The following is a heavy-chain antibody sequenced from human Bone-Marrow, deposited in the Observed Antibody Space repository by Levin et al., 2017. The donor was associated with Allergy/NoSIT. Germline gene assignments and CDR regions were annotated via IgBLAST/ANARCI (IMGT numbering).Heavy chain of an antibody. D-gene: IGHD6-13*01. Sequence: GESLKISCAASGFPFSDYYMSWIRQAPGKGLEWLSYISVSGSVIDYADSVKGRFTISRDNAKNSVYLQLDSLRVEDTAIYFCAREAAAAGTYNWFDFWGQGTQVTVSP. CDR3: AREAAAAGTYNWFDF. V-gene: IGHV3-11*01. CDR1: GFPFSDYY. J-gene: IGHJ5*01. CDR2: ISVSGSVI.